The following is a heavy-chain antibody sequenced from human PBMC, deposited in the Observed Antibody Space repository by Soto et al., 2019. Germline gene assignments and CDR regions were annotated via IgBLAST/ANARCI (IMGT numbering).Heavy chain of an antibody. D-gene: IGHD4-17*01. J-gene: IGHJ2*01. CDR1: GFTFSSYA. Sequence: EVQLLESGGGLVQPGVSLRLSCAASGFTFSSYAMSWVRQAPGKGLEWVSAISGSGDSTYYEDSVKGRFTISRDNSKNTQYLQMNSLRAEDTAVYYCAKRTVGWYFDLWGRGTLVTVSS. CDR3: AKRTVGWYFDL. V-gene: IGHV3-23*01. CDR2: ISGSGDST.